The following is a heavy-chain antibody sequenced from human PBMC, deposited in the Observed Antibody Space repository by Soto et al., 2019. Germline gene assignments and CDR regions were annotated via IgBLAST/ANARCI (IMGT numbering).Heavy chain of an antibody. Sequence: QVQLQESGPGLVKSSQTLSLTCTVSGGSISSDGNYWSWIRQHPGKGLEWIGYIYYSGSTNYNPSLTIPVTISVATSTNQSSLKLNSVTAADTAVYNCARARMVRGIIYYYGMDVWGQGTTVTVSS. D-gene: IGHD3-10*01. CDR1: GGSISSDGNY. CDR2: IYYSGST. CDR3: ARARMVRGIIYYYGMDV. V-gene: IGHV4-31*01. J-gene: IGHJ6*02.